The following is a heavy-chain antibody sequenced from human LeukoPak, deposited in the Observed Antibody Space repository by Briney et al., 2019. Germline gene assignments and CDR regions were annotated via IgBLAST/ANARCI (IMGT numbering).Heavy chain of an antibody. J-gene: IGHJ5*02. V-gene: IGHV1-8*01. D-gene: IGHD3-22*01. Sequence: ASVKVSCKASGYTFTSYDINWVRHATGQGLEWMGWMNPNSGNTGYAQKFQGRVNMTRNTSISTAYMELSSLRSEDTAVYYCARGNYYYDSSGYQIEGWFDPWGQGTLVTVSS. CDR1: GYTFTSYD. CDR3: ARGNYYYDSSGYQIEGWFDP. CDR2: MNPNSGNT.